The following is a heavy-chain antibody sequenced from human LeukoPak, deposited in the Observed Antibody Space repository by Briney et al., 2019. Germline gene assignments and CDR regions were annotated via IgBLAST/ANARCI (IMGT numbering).Heavy chain of an antibody. D-gene: IGHD3-3*02. V-gene: IGHV4-38-2*02. Sequence: SETLSLTCSLPGSSIVRVFSVGCVRQPPGKGLEWIGNIYHSGSTSYNPSPKSRVTISLNTSNKHFSLKLNSVIAADQPVYCCMTNLSNWGQGTLVTVSS. J-gene: IGHJ4*02. CDR3: MTNLSN. CDR1: GSSIVRVFS. CDR2: IYHSGST.